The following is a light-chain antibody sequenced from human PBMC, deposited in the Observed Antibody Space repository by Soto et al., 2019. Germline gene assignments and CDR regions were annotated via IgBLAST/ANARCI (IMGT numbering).Light chain of an antibody. CDR3: QQYGSSLWT. Sequence: EIVLTQSPGTLSLSPGERATLSCRASQSVTSTHLAWYQQKPGQAPRLLIYAASSRATGIPDRFSGSGSGTGFTLTISRLEPEDFAVYYCQQYGSSLWTFGQGTKVEIK. V-gene: IGKV3-20*01. J-gene: IGKJ1*01. CDR2: AAS. CDR1: QSVTSTH.